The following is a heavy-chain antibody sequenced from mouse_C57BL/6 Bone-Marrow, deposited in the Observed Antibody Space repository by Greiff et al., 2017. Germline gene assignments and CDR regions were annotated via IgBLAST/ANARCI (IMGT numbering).Heavy chain of an antibody. V-gene: IGHV1-15*01. Sequence: QVQLQESGAELVRPGASVTLSCKASGYTFTDYEMPWVKQTPVHGLDWIGAIDPETGGTAYNQKFKGKAILTADKSSSTAYMELRSLTSEDAAVXYSTRGHGDDGDYWGQGTTLTVSS. CDR2: IDPETGGT. CDR3: TRGHGDDGDY. D-gene: IGHD2-3*01. J-gene: IGHJ2*01. CDR1: GYTFTDYE.